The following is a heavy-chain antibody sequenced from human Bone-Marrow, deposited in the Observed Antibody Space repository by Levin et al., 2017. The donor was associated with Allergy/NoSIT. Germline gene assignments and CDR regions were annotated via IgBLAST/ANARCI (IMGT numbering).Heavy chain of an antibody. CDR2: IKSKTDGGTT. D-gene: IGHD3-22*01. V-gene: IGHV3-15*07. CDR3: TTPAYYDSSVKTNDPVGGDY. Sequence: GGSLRLSCAASGFTFSNAWMNWVRQAPGKGLEWVGRIKSKTDGGTTDYAAPVKGRFTISRDDSKNTLYLQMNSLKTEDTAVYYWTTPAYYDSSVKTNDPVGGDYWGQGTLVTVSS. J-gene: IGHJ4*02. CDR1: GFTFSNAW.